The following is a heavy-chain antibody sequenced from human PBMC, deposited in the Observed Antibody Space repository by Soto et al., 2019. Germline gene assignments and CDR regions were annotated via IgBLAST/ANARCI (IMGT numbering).Heavy chain of an antibody. J-gene: IGHJ4*02. Sequence: PGGSLRLSCVVSGFTFSSSWMSWVRQAPGKGPEWVANVKGDGSARDYVDTVKGRFSISRDNAENSLFLQMNSLRVEDTAVYYCARGAYWGQGTQVTVSS. CDR2: VKGDGSAR. CDR3: ARGAY. V-gene: IGHV3-7*01. CDR1: GFTFSSSW.